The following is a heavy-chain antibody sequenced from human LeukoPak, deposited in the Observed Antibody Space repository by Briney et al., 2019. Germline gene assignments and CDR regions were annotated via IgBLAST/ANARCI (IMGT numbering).Heavy chain of an antibody. D-gene: IGHD3-10*01. J-gene: IGHJ4*02. CDR1: GGSISSGGYY. CDR2: IYYSGSN. CDR3: ARAVFGGYYSDY. Sequence: SQTLSLTCTVSGGSISSGGYYWSWIRQHPGKGLEWIGYIYYSGSNYYNPSLKSRVTISVDTSKYQFSLKLSSVTAADTAVYYCARAVFGGYYSDYWGQGTLVTVSS. V-gene: IGHV4-31*03.